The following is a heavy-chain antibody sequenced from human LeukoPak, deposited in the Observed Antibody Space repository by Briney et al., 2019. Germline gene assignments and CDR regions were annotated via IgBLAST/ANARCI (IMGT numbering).Heavy chain of an antibody. CDR1: GFTFSSYN. CDR2: ITSGSSYI. V-gene: IGHV3-21*04. J-gene: IGHJ6*03. Sequence: GGSLRLSCAASGFTFSSYNMNWVRQAPGKGLEWVSSITSGSSYIYYADSVKGRFTISRDNAKNSLYLQMNSLRAEDTAVYYCAKGDTAMVLGGYYYMDVWGKGTTVTVSS. CDR3: AKGDTAMVLGGYYYMDV. D-gene: IGHD5-18*01.